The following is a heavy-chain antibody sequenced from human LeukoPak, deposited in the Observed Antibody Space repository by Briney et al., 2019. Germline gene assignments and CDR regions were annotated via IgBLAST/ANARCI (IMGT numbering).Heavy chain of an antibody. CDR1: GGTFSSYA. CDR3: AREARSGWPTGDY. V-gene: IGHV1-69*05. CDR2: IIPIFGTA. D-gene: IGHD6-19*01. J-gene: IGHJ4*02. Sequence: SVKVSCXASGGTFSSYAISWVRQAPGQGLEWMGGIIPIFGTANYAQKFQGRVTITTDESTSTAYMELSSLRSEDTAVYYCAREARSGWPTGDYWGQGTLVTVSS.